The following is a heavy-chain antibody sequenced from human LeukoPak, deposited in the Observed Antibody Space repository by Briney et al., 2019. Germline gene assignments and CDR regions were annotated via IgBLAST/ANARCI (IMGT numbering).Heavy chain of an antibody. J-gene: IGHJ4*02. CDR3: ARDALTSRFGELFPFDY. CDR1: GGSISSSSYY. CDR2: IYYSGST. Sequence: PSETLSLTCTVSGGSISSSSYYWGWIRQPPGKGLEWIGSIYYSGSTYYNPSLKSRVTISVDTSKNQFSLKLSSVTAADTAVYYCARDALTSRFGELFPFDYWGQGTLVTVSS. D-gene: IGHD3-10*01. V-gene: IGHV4-39*07.